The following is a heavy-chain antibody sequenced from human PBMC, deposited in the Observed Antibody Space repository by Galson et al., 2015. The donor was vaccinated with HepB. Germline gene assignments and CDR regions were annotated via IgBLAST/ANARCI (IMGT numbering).Heavy chain of an antibody. Sequence: SLRLSCAASGFTFSNYNMNWVRQAPGKGLEWVSYIGSSSSTIYYADSVKGRFTISRDNARNSLYLQMNSLRAGDTAVYFCAREFPGGDYYSYYGLDVWGRGTMVTVSS. J-gene: IGHJ6*02. D-gene: IGHD2-21*02. CDR3: AREFPGGDYYSYYGLDV. CDR2: IGSSSSTI. V-gene: IGHV3-48*03. CDR1: GFTFSNYN.